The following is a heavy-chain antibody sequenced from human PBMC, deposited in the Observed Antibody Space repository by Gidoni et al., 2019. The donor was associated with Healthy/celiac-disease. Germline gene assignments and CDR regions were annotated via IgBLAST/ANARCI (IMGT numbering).Heavy chain of an antibody. CDR2: ISGSGGST. D-gene: IGHD3-22*01. CDR1: GFTFSSYA. J-gene: IGHJ6*02. Sequence: EVQLLESGGGLVQPGGSLRLSWAASGFTFSSYAMSWVRQAPGKGLEWVSAISGSGGSTYYADSVKGRFTISRDNSKNTLYLQTNSLRAEDTAVYYCANLDYYDSSGSYGMDVWGQGTTVTVSS. CDR3: ANLDYYDSSGSYGMDV. V-gene: IGHV3-23*01.